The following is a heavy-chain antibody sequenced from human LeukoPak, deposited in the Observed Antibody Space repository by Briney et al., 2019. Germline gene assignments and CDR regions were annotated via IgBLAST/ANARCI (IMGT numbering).Heavy chain of an antibody. V-gene: IGHV3-74*01. Sequence: QAGGSLRLSCAASGFTFSRYWMHWVRQAPGKGLVWVSRINCDGSSTSYADSVKGRFTISRDNAKNSLYLQMNSLRAEDTAVYYCATKSAGLDSSGYYPPYYGMDVWGQGTMVTVSS. D-gene: IGHD3-22*01. CDR1: GFTFSRYW. CDR3: ATKSAGLDSSGYYPPYYGMDV. CDR2: INCDGSST. J-gene: IGHJ6*02.